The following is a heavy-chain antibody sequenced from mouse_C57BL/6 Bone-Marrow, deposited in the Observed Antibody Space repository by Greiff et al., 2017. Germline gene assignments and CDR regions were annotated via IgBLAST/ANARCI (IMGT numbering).Heavy chain of an antibody. Sequence: VQLQQSGAELVRPGASVKLSCTASGFNIKDDYMHWVKQRPEQGLEWIGWIDPENGDTEYASKFQGKATITADTSSNTAYLQLSSLTSEDTAVYCCTSGPQCYFDVWGTGTTVTVSA. CDR1: GFNIKDDY. CDR3: TSGPQCYFDV. J-gene: IGHJ1*03. CDR2: IDPENGDT. D-gene: IGHD3-2*02. V-gene: IGHV14-4*01.